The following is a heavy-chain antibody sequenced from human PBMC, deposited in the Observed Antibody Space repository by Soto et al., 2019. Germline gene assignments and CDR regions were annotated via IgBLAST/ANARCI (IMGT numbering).Heavy chain of an antibody. Sequence: SETLSLTCTVSGGSVSSGSYYWSWIRQPPGKGLEWIGYIYYSGSTNYNPSLKSRVTISIDTSKNQFSLKLSSVTAADTAVYYCARRFPMIVVVTRPWAFDIWGQGTMVTVSS. CDR1: GGSVSSGSYY. D-gene: IGHD3-22*01. V-gene: IGHV4-61*01. J-gene: IGHJ3*02. CDR2: IYYSGST. CDR3: ARRFPMIVVVTRPWAFDI.